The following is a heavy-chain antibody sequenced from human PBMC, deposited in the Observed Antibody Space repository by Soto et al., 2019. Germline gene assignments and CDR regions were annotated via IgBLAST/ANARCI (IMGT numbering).Heavy chain of an antibody. CDR1: GYTFTGYY. J-gene: IGHJ6*02. CDR3: ARDISRRDGSSWSYYYYYGMDV. D-gene: IGHD6-13*01. CDR2: INPNSGGT. V-gene: IGHV1-2*02. Sequence: ASVKVSCKASGYTFTGYYMHWVRQAPGQGLEWMGWINPNSGGTNYARKFQGRVTMTRDTSISTAYMELSRLRSDDTAVYYCARDISRRDGSSWSYYYYYGMDVWGQGTTVTVSS.